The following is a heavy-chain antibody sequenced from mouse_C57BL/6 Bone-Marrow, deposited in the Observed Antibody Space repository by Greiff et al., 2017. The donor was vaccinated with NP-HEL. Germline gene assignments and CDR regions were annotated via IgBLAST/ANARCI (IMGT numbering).Heavy chain of an antibody. CDR2: ISNGGGST. Sequence: EVQLVESGGGLVQPGGSLKLSCAASGFTFSDYYMYWVRQTPEKRLEWVAYISNGGGSTYYPATVKGRFTISRDNAKNTLYLQMSRLKSEDTAMYYCARHGVKAWFAYWGQGTLVTVSA. CDR3: ARHGVKAWFAY. J-gene: IGHJ3*01. D-gene: IGHD2-2*01. V-gene: IGHV5-12*01. CDR1: GFTFSDYY.